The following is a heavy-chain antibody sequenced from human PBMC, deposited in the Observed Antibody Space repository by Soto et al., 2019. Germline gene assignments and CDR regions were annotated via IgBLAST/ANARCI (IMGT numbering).Heavy chain of an antibody. J-gene: IGHJ6*02. Sequence: SVKVSCKASGGTFSSYAISWVRQAPGQGLEWMGGIIPIFGTANYAQKFQGRVTITADESTSTAYMELSSLRSEDTAVYYCAREDGVTAAGTGQDYYYYGMDVWGQGTTVTVSS. CDR1: GGTFSSYA. D-gene: IGHD6-13*01. CDR3: AREDGVTAAGTGQDYYYYGMDV. CDR2: IIPIFGTA. V-gene: IGHV1-69*13.